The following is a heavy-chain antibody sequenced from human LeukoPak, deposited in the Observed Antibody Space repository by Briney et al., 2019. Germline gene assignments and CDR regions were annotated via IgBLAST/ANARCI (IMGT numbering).Heavy chain of an antibody. J-gene: IGHJ4*02. Sequence: GGSLRLSCAASGFTFSSYAMTWVRQAPGKGLQWVSAVSGSGAHTYYADSVKGRFTISRDNSKNTLYLQMNSLRAEDTAVYYCAKDTGGNSGSFDYWGQGTLVTVSS. CDR1: GFTFSSYA. CDR3: AKDTGGNSGSFDY. CDR2: VSGSGAHT. D-gene: IGHD4-23*01. V-gene: IGHV3-23*01.